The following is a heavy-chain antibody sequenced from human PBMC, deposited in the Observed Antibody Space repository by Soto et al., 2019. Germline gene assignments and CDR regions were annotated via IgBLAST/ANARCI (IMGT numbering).Heavy chain of an antibody. J-gene: IGHJ6*03. CDR1: GFTFSNYI. V-gene: IGHV3-48*01. CDR3: ARDEELSDYYYMDV. CDR2: ISSSGSTR. D-gene: IGHD3-16*02. Sequence: PGGTLRLSCAANGFTFSNYIMNWVRQAPGKGLEWVSYISSSGSTRYFADSVKGRFTISRDNARNSLYLQMNSLRAEDAAVYYCARDEELSDYYYMDVWGKGT.